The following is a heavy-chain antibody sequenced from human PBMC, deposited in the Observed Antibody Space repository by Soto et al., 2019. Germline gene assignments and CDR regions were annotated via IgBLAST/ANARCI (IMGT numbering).Heavy chain of an antibody. V-gene: IGHV3-30-3*01. J-gene: IGHJ6*02. CDR1: GFTFSSYA. CDR2: ISYDGSHK. Sequence: QVQLVESGGGVVQPGRSLRLSCAASGFTFSSYAMHWVRQAPGKGLEWMAVISYDGSHKSYADSVKGRFTISRDNSKNTLYLQMNSLRAEDTAVYYCARGYDFWSGYYYPYGMDVWGQGTTVTVSS. CDR3: ARGYDFWSGYYYPYGMDV. D-gene: IGHD3-3*01.